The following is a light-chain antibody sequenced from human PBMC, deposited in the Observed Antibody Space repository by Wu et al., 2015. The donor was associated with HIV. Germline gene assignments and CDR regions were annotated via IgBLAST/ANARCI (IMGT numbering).Light chain of an antibody. CDR1: QSVSSTY. J-gene: IGKJ2*01. V-gene: IGKV3-20*01. CDR3: QQYGSSPYT. CDR2: GVS. Sequence: EIVLTQSPGTLSLSPGERATLSCRASQSVSSTYLAWYQQKPGQAPRLLIYGVSSRATGIPDRFSGSGSGTDFTLTISRLEPEDFAVYYRQQYGSSPYTFGQGTKLEIK.